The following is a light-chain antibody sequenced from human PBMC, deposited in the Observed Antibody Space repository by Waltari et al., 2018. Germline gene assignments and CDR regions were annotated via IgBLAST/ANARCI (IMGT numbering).Light chain of an antibody. J-gene: IGKJ1*01. Sequence: IVMTQSPDSLAVSLGERATINCKPSQSVLYSSNNKNYLAWYQQKAGQPPTLLIYWASNRASGVPDRFSGSGSGTDFTLTISSLQAEDVAVYYCQQYYATPPWTFGQGTKVEIK. CDR1: QSVLYSSNNKNY. CDR3: QQYYATPPWT. V-gene: IGKV4-1*01. CDR2: WAS.